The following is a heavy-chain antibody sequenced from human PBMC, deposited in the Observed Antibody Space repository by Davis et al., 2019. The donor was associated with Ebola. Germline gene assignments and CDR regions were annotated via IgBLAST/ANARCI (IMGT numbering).Heavy chain of an antibody. D-gene: IGHD2-2*02. V-gene: IGHV3-7*01. Sequence: GESLKISCAASGFTFSSYWMSWVRQAPGKGLEWVANIKQDGSEKYYVDSVKGRFTISRDNAKNSLYLQMNSLRAADTAVYYCARKRGRYCSSTSCYKELIYWYFDLWGRGTLVTVSS. CDR2: IKQDGSEK. CDR1: GFTFSSYW. J-gene: IGHJ2*01. CDR3: ARKRGRYCSSTSCYKELIYWYFDL.